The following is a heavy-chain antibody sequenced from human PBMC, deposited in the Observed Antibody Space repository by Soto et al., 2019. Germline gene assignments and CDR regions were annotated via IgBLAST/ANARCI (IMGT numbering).Heavy chain of an antibody. CDR2: IYHSGST. Sequence: QLQLQESGSGLVKPSQTLSLTCAVSGGSIRSGGYSWSWIRQPPGKVLEWLGYIYHSGSTYYNTSKKSRVTISVDRSTHQFSLKLSSVTAADTAVVYCARDSYGMDVWGQGTTVTVSS. CDR1: GGSIRSGGYS. V-gene: IGHV4-30-2*01. J-gene: IGHJ6*02. CDR3: ARDSYGMDV.